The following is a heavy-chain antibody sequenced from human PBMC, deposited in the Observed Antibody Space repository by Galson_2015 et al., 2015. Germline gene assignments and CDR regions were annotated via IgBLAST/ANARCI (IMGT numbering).Heavy chain of an antibody. CDR2: LTGSGGST. D-gene: IGHD2/OR15-2a*01. J-gene: IGHJ4*02. Sequence: SLRLSCAASGFTFSSYAMSWVRQAPGKGLEWVSGLTGSGGSTYYADPVKGRFTISRDNSKNTLYLQMNSLRAEDTAVYFCAKDRGVTSFEYFDFWGQGTLVTVSS. CDR1: GFTFSSYA. V-gene: IGHV3-23*01. CDR3: AKDRGVTSFEYFDF.